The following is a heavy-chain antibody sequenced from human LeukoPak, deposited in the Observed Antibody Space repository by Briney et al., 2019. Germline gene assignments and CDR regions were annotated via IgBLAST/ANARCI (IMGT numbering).Heavy chain of an antibody. CDR2: ISAYNGNT. CDR3: AAMVRGVTGLNAFDI. D-gene: IGHD3-10*01. V-gene: IGHV1-18*01. J-gene: IGHJ3*02. Sequence: ASVKVSCKASGYTFPSYGISWVRRAPGQGVEWMGWISAYNGNTNYAQKLQGRVTMTTHRSTSTAYMELRSLRSDGTAVYYCAAMVRGVTGLNAFDIWGEGTMVTVSS. CDR1: GYTFPSYG.